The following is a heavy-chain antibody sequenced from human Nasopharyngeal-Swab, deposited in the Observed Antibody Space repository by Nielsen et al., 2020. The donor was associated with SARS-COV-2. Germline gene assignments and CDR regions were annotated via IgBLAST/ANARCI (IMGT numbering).Heavy chain of an antibody. Sequence: GESLKISCAASGFVFRTDPMNWVRQAPGKGLEWLSSIRGGGARTTYADSAKGRFTISRDNPKNTLYLQMSSLRVEDTAVYYCAAPGTRCSGDKCDMWVFDYWGQGTQVTVSS. D-gene: IGHD2-15*01. CDR3: AAPGTRCSGDKCDMWVFDY. CDR1: GFVFRTDP. CDR2: IRGGGART. J-gene: IGHJ4*02. V-gene: IGHV3-23*01.